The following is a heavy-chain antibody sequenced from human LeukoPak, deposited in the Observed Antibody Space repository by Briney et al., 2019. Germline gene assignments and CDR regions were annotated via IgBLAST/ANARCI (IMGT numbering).Heavy chain of an antibody. V-gene: IGHV4-59*01. CDR2: ISDSGST. CDR3: ARDTVEMSTIRIPWYFDL. D-gene: IGHD5-24*01. CDR1: GGSISSYY. Sequence: SETLSLTCTVSGGSISSYYWSWIRQPPGKGLEWIGYISDSGSTNYNPPLKSRVTISVDKSKNQFSLKVSSVTAADTAVYYCARDTVEMSTIRIPWYFDLWGRGTLVTVSS. J-gene: IGHJ2*01.